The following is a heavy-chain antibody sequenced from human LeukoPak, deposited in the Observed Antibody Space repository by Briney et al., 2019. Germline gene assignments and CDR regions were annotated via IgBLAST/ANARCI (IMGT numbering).Heavy chain of an antibody. CDR3: AKPMIVVVPAAPSYFDY. Sequence: GGSLRLSCAASGFTFSSYEMNWVRQAPEKGLEWVSYISSSGSTIYYADSVKGRFTISRDNAKNSLYLQMNSLRAEDTAVYYCAKPMIVVVPAAPSYFDYWGQGTLVTVSS. J-gene: IGHJ4*02. D-gene: IGHD2-2*01. CDR2: ISSSGSTI. CDR1: GFTFSSYE. V-gene: IGHV3-48*03.